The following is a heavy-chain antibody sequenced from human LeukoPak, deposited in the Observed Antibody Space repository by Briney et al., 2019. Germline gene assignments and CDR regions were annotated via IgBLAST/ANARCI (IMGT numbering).Heavy chain of an antibody. Sequence: PGGSLRLSCAASGFTFSSYGMHWVRQAPGKGLEWVAFIRYDGSNKYYADSVKGRFTISRDNSKNTLYLQTNSLRAEDTAVYYCAKDPLYYDFWSGYSSHFDYWGQGTLVTVSS. CDR2: IRYDGSNK. CDR3: AKDPLYYDFWSGYSSHFDY. J-gene: IGHJ4*02. CDR1: GFTFSSYG. V-gene: IGHV3-30*02. D-gene: IGHD3-3*01.